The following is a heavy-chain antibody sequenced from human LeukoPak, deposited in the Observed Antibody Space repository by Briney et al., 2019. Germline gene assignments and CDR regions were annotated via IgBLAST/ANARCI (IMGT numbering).Heavy chain of an antibody. D-gene: IGHD1-20*01. CDR3: ARHLGRVTGRLSWFDP. V-gene: IGHV5-51*01. CDR1: GYSFTSYW. CDR2: IYPGDSDT. J-gene: IGHJ5*02. Sequence: GESLKISCKGSGYSFTSYWIGWVRQMPGKGLEWMGIIYPGDSDTRYSPSFQGQVTISADKSISTAYLQWSSLKASDTAMYYCARHLGRVTGRLSWFDPWGQGTLVTVSS.